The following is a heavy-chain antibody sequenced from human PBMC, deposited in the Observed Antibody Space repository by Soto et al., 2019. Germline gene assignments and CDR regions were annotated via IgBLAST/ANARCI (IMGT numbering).Heavy chain of an antibody. J-gene: IGHJ4*02. Sequence: QVQLQQWGAGLLKPSETLSLTCAVYGGSFSGYSWSWIRQPPGKGLEWIGYIYHSGSTYYNPSLKSRVTISVDRSKNQFSLKLSSVTAADTAVYYCARPFDYWGQGTLVTVSS. CDR2: IYHSGST. CDR3: ARPFDY. CDR1: GGSFSGYS. V-gene: IGHV4-34*01.